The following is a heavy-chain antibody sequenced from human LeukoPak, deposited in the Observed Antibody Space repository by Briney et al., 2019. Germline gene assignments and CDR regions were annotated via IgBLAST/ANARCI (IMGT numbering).Heavy chain of an antibody. V-gene: IGHV1-69*01. J-gene: IGHJ3*02. Sequence: SVKVSCKASGGAFSSYAISWVRQAPGQGLEWMGGIIPIFGTANYAQKFQGRVTITADESTSTAYMELSSLRSEDTAVYYCARAPGLRNAFDIWGQGTMVTVSS. CDR2: IIPIFGTA. D-gene: IGHD4-17*01. CDR3: ARAPGLRNAFDI. CDR1: GGAFSSYA.